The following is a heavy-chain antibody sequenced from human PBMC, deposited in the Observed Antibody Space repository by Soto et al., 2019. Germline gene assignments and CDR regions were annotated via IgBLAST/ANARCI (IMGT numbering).Heavy chain of an antibody. V-gene: IGHV4-4*02. CDR1: GGSISSSNW. Sequence: QVQLQESGPGLVKPSGTLSLTCAVSGGSISSSNWWSWVRQPPGKGMEWIGEIYHSGSTNYNPSLKSLFTISVDKSKNQFSLKLSSVTAADTAVYYCERANPYYYGSGSYYGRYYYGMDVWGQGTTVTVSS. D-gene: IGHD3-10*01. CDR2: IYHSGST. J-gene: IGHJ6*02. CDR3: ERANPYYYGSGSYYGRYYYGMDV.